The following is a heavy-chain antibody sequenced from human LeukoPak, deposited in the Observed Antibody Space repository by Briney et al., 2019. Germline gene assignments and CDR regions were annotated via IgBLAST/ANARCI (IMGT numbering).Heavy chain of an antibody. D-gene: IGHD6-13*01. J-gene: IGHJ4*02. CDR1: GFTFSSSW. CDR3: AKVGQQLALVY. Sequence: PGGSLRLSCAASGFTFSSSWMTWVRQAPGKGLAWVANIKQDGSEIFYVDSVKGRFTMSRDNAKSSLYLQMNSLSAEDTGVYYCAKVGQQLALVYWGQGTLVTVSS. V-gene: IGHV3-7*02. CDR2: IKQDGSEI.